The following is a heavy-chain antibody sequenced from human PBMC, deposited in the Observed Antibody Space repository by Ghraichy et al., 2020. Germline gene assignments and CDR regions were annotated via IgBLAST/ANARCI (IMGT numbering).Heavy chain of an antibody. D-gene: IGHD3-10*01. CDR3: GLIPTVRATRPIDH. Sequence: SETLSLTCTVSCDSIRSADYYWNWLRQSPGQGLEWIGYIYYSGPTYYSPSLKSRVAISVDTSKNQFSLRLSSVTAADTAVYDCGLIPTVRATRPIDHWVQGTLVTVSS. V-gene: IGHV4-30-4*08. J-gene: IGHJ4*02. CDR1: CDSIRSADYY. CDR2: IYYSGPT.